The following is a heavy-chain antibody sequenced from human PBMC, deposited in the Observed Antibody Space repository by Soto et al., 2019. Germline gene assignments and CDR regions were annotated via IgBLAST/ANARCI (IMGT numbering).Heavy chain of an antibody. CDR2: IIPIFGTA. J-gene: IGHJ3*02. V-gene: IGHV1-69*13. CDR3: ATCSGGSCYGAFAI. Sequence: ASVKVSCKASGGTFSSYAISWVRQAPGQGLEWMGGIIPIFGTANYAQKFQGRVTITADESTSTAYMELSSLRSEDTAVYYCATCSGGSCYGAFAIWGQGTMVTVSS. D-gene: IGHD2-15*01. CDR1: GGTFSSYA.